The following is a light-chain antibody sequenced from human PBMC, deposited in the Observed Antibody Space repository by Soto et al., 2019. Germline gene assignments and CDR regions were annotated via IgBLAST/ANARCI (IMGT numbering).Light chain of an antibody. V-gene: IGLV2-14*03. J-gene: IGLJ2*01. Sequence: QSALTQPASVSGSPGQSITISCTGTSSDIGADNYVSWYQQHPGKSPKLMIYDVIYRPSGVSNRFSGSKSGNTASLTISGLQAEDEADYYCSAYTSSTTVAFGGGTQLTVL. CDR2: DVI. CDR3: SAYTSSTTVA. CDR1: SSDIGADNY.